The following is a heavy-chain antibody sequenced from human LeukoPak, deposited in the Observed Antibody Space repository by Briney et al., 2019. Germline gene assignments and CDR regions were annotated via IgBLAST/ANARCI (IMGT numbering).Heavy chain of an antibody. CDR1: GYTLTELS. V-gene: IGHV1-24*01. CDR3: ARNVLAPIYYMDV. Sequence: EASVKVSCKVSGYTLTELSMRWVRQAPGKGLEWMGGFDPEDGETIYAQKFQGRVTMTRDTSISTAYMELSRLRSDDTAVYYCARNVLAPIYYMDVWGKGTTVTVSS. CDR2: FDPEDGET. D-gene: IGHD3-3*02. J-gene: IGHJ6*03.